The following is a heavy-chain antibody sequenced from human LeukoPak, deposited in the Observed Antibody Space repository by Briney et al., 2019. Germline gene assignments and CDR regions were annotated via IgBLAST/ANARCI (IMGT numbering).Heavy chain of an antibody. J-gene: IGHJ4*02. Sequence: ASVKVSCKASGYTFTNYGINWVRQAPGQGLEWMGWISAYNGNTNYAQKLQGRVTMTTDTSTSTAYMELSSLRSEDTAVYYCARGLLYSSSSHPIDYWGQGTLVTVSS. V-gene: IGHV1-18*01. CDR1: GYTFTNYG. CDR2: ISAYNGNT. D-gene: IGHD6-6*01. CDR3: ARGLLYSSSSHPIDY.